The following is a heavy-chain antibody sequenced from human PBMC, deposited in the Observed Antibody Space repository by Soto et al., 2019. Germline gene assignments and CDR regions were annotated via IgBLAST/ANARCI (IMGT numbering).Heavy chain of an antibody. CDR2: IISIFGTA. V-gene: IGHV1-69*05. D-gene: IGHD2-2*01. CDR3: ARTSETTYCSSTSCYVAYWFDP. CDR1: GGTFSSYA. J-gene: IGHJ5*02. Sequence: GASVKVSCKASGGTFSSYAISWVRQAPGQGLEWMGGIISIFGTADYAQKFQGRVTITRDTSASTAYMELSSLRSEDTAVYYCARTSETTYCSSTSCYVAYWFDPWGQGTLVTVSS.